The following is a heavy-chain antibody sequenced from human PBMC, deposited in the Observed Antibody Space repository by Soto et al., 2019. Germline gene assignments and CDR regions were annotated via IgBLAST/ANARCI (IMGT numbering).Heavy chain of an antibody. CDR3: ARERLGYCSGGSCYHYYYGMDV. CDR2: IYPGDSDT. Sequence: PGESLKISCKGSGYSFTSYWIGWVRQIPGKGLEWMGIIYPGDSDTRYSPSFQGQVTISADKSISTAYLQWSSLKASDTAMYYCARERLGYCSGGSCYHYYYGMDVWGQGTTVTVSS. D-gene: IGHD2-15*01. CDR1: GYSFTSYW. J-gene: IGHJ6*02. V-gene: IGHV5-51*01.